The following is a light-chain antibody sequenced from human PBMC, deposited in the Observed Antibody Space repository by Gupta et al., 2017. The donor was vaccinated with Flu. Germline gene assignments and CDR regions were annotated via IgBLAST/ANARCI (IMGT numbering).Light chain of an antibody. CDR2: KGS. V-gene: IGKV2-30*01. J-gene: IGKJ2*04. Sequence: DGVMNQSPLSLPVTLGQPASISCRSSQSLVYSDGNTYLHWFQQRPGQSPRRLIYKGSNRDYGVPDRFSGSGSGSDFTLKISSVEAADVGVYYCRQCKHWPCSFGQGTKMEIK. CDR3: RQCKHWPCS. CDR1: QSLVYSDGNTY.